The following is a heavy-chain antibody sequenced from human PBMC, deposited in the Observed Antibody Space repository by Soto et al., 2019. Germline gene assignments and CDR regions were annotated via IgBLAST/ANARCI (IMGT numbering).Heavy chain of an antibody. J-gene: IGHJ6*02. CDR1: GGSISSYY. CDR3: ARSLPGVAYYYYGMDV. Sequence: SETLSLTCTVSGGSISSYYWSWIRQPPGKGLEWIGYIYYSGSTNYNPSLKSRVTISVDTSKNQFSLKLSSVTAADTAVYYCARSLPGVAYYYYGMDVWGQGTTVTVSS. V-gene: IGHV4-59*01. D-gene: IGHD2-2*01. CDR2: IYYSGST.